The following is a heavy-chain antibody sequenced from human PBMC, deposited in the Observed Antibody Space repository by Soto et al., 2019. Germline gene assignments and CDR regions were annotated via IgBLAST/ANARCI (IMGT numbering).Heavy chain of an antibody. CDR2: ISSSGSTI. J-gene: IGHJ6*02. V-gene: IGHV3-48*03. Sequence: GSLRLSCAASGFTFSSYEMNWVRQAPGKGLEWVSYISSSGSTIYYADSVKGRFTISRDNAKNSLYLQMNSLRAEDTAVYYCARVAKTGGMDVWGQGTTVTVSS. CDR3: ARVAKTGGMDV. CDR1: GFTFSSYE.